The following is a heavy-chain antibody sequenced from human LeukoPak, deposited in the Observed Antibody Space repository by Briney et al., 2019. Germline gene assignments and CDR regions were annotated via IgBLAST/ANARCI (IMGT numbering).Heavy chain of an antibody. CDR2: INTKGET. CDR1: GVSMSAYQ. D-gene: IGHD2-21*01. CDR3: ATSNDAKIAPFDH. Sequence: SETLSLTCTVSGVSMSAYQWSWVRQSPEKGLEWIGCINTKGETSYNPSLKSRVTTSVDTSKSQFSLRLTSVTAADTAVYYCATSNDAKIAPFDHWGQGAPDTVS. J-gene: IGHJ4*02. V-gene: IGHV4-4*09.